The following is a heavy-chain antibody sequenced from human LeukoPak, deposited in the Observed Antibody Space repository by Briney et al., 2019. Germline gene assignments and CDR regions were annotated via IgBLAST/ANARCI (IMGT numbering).Heavy chain of an antibody. D-gene: IGHD3-10*01. V-gene: IGHV3-74*01. J-gene: IGHJ6*03. CDR1: GFTLSSYW. CDR2: INSDGTTT. CDR3: ARPGAGSYMDV. Sequence: GGSLRLSCAASGFTLSSYWMHWLRQAPGKGLVWVSRINSDGTTTNYADSVKGRFTISRDTAKNTLYLQMNSLRAEDTAVYYCARPGAGSYMDVWGKGSTVTVSS.